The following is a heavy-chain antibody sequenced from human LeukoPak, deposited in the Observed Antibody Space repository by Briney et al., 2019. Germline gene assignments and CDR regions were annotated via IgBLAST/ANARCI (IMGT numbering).Heavy chain of an antibody. D-gene: IGHD5-18*01. Sequence: GGSLRLSCAVSGLTFSDYYMSWTRQAPGKGPELVSYISPSGSSIFYADSVKGRFTISRDNSKNTLYLQMNSLRAEDTAVYYCARRSYSYGSDYWGQGTLVTVSS. CDR3: ARRSYSYGSDY. J-gene: IGHJ4*02. CDR1: GLTFSDYY. CDR2: ISPSGSSI. V-gene: IGHV3-11*04.